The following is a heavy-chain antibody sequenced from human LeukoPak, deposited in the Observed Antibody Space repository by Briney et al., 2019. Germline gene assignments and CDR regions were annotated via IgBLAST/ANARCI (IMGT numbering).Heavy chain of an antibody. V-gene: IGHV3-48*03. CDR3: ARDGSTGSGYFDY. J-gene: IGHJ4*02. D-gene: IGHD2-8*02. CDR2: ISGSGTSI. Sequence: PGGSLRLSCAASGFTFSSYEMNWVRQAPGEGLEWVSYISGSGTSIYYADSVKGRFTISGDNAENSLYLQMNSLRAEDTAVYFCARDGSTGSGYFDYWGQGTLIAVSS. CDR1: GFTFSSYE.